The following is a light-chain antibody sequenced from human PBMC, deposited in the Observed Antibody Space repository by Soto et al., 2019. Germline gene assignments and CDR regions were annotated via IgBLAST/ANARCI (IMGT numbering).Light chain of an antibody. CDR1: QNINSY. Sequence: QMTQSPSSLSASVGDRVTITCRASQNINSYLNWYQQKPGKAPKLLIYVASKLHNGVPSRFSGGGSGTHFTLTISSLQPEDLGTYYCQQTYSTFLTFGPGTKVEIK. CDR2: VAS. CDR3: QQTYSTFLT. V-gene: IGKV1-39*01. J-gene: IGKJ3*01.